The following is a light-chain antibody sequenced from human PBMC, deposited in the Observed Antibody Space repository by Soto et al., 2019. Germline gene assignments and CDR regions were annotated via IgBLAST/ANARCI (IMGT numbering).Light chain of an antibody. J-gene: IGKJ2*01. Sequence: DIQMTQSPSSLSASVGDRVTITSRASQSISSYLNWYQQKPGKAPKLLIYAASSLESGVPSRFSGSGSGTDFTLTISSLQPEDFATYYCQQSYSTLYTFGQGTKLEIK. CDR2: AAS. V-gene: IGKV1-39*01. CDR1: QSISSY. CDR3: QQSYSTLYT.